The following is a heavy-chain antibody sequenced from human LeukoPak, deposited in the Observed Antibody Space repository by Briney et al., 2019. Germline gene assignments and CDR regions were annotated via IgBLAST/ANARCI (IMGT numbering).Heavy chain of an antibody. J-gene: IGHJ4*02. CDR1: GFTFSSYA. D-gene: IGHD3-10*01. Sequence: HPGGSLRLSCSASGFTFSSYAMHWVRQAPGKGLEYVSGINNNGDNTHDADSVKGRLSISRDNAKNSVYLQMNSLRVEDTAVYYCARVLPYGSGIQDYWGQGTLVSVSS. CDR3: ARVLPYGSGIQDY. CDR2: INNNGDNT. V-gene: IGHV3-64*04.